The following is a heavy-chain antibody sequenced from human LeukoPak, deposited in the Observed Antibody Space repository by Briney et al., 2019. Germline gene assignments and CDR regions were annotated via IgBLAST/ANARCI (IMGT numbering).Heavy chain of an antibody. Sequence: GGSLRLSCAASGFTFSSYSMNWVRQAPGKGLVWVSSISSSSSYIYYADSVKGRFTISRDNAKNSLYLQMNSLRAEDTAVYYCARDSRVPAAPFSYHYGMDVWGQGTTVTVSS. CDR1: GFTFSSYS. V-gene: IGHV3-21*01. CDR3: ARDSRVPAAPFSYHYGMDV. CDR2: ISSSSSYI. D-gene: IGHD2-2*01. J-gene: IGHJ6*02.